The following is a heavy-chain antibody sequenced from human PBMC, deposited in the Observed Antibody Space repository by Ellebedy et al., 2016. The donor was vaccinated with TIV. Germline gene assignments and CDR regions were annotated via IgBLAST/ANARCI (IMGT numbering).Heavy chain of an antibody. CDR3: ARRDCSGGHFYYSGIYSWFDP. D-gene: IGHD2-15*01. CDR2: INCGDSET. V-gene: IGHV5-51*01. CDR1: GYNFRNYY. J-gene: IGHJ5*02. Sequence: GESLKISCKASGYNFRNYYIAWVRQMPGKGLEWVGIINCGDSETSYSPSFQGQVTVSVDRSTSTAYLQWSSLKASDSAMYYCARRDCSGGHFYYSGIYSWFDPWGQGSLVTVS.